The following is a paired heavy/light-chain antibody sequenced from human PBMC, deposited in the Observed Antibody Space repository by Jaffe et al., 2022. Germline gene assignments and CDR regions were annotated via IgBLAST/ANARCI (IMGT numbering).Light chain of an antibody. CDR3: QQYNSGSPSIT. CDR2: KAS. J-gene: IGKJ5*01. Sequence: DIQMTQSPSTLSASVGDRVTITCRASQSISNWLAWYQQTPGKAPKLLIYKASILDSGVPSRFSGSGSGTEFTLTISSLQPDDFATYYCQQYNSGSPSITFGQGTRLEIK. V-gene: IGKV1-5*03. CDR1: QSISNW.
Heavy chain of an antibody. CDR1: GFEFEDYG. V-gene: IGHV3-9*01. CDR2: VSRNGGTI. Sequence: EVQLVESGGRLVQPGRSLRLSCVGSGFEFEDYGMHWVRQVPGKGLEWVSGVSRNGGTIAYADSVKGRFTISRDNAKNSLYLQMNSLRPEDTALYYCAKDIDFWNGHSTQGALDHWGLGTMVTVSS. D-gene: IGHD3-3*01. CDR3: AKDIDFWNGHSTQGALDH. J-gene: IGHJ3*01.